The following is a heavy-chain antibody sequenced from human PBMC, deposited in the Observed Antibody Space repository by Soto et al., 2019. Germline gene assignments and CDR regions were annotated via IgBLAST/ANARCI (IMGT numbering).Heavy chain of an antibody. J-gene: IGHJ6*03. V-gene: IGHV1-46*01. D-gene: IGHD3-3*01. CDR3: ARPHYDFWSGYPPADYYYMDV. CDR1: GYTFTSYY. Sequence: ASVKVSCTASGYTFTSYYIHWVRQAPGQGLEWMGIINPSGGSTSYAQKFQGRVTMTRDTSTSTVYMELSSLRSEDTAVYYCARPHYDFWSGYPPADYYYMDVWGKGTTVTVSS. CDR2: INPSGGST.